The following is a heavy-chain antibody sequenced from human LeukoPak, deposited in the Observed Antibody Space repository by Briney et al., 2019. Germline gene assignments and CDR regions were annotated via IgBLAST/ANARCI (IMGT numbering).Heavy chain of an antibody. V-gene: IGHV1-46*01. CDR3: AILYCSSTSCRTGYYMDV. Sequence: RASVKVSCKASGYTFTSYHLHWVRQAPGQGLEWMGIINPSGGSPNYAQKFQGRVTITADKSTSTAYMELSSLRSEDTAVYYCAILYCSSTSCRTGYYMDVWGKGTTVTVSS. D-gene: IGHD2-2*01. CDR2: INPSGGSP. J-gene: IGHJ6*03. CDR1: GYTFTSYH.